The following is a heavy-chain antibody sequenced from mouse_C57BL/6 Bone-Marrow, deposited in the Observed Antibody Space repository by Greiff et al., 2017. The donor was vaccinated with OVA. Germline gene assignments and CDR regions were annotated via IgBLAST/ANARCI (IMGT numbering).Heavy chain of an antibody. D-gene: IGHD1-1*01. Sequence: QVQLQQPGAELVKPGASVKLSCKASGYTFTSYWMHWVKQRPGQGLEWIGMIHPNSGSTNYNEKFKSKATLTVDKSSSTAYMQLSSLTSEDSAVYDCARPYYYGSLYYAMDYWGQGTSVTVSS. J-gene: IGHJ4*01. CDR1: GYTFTSYW. V-gene: IGHV1-64*01. CDR2: IHPNSGST. CDR3: ARPYYYGSLYYAMDY.